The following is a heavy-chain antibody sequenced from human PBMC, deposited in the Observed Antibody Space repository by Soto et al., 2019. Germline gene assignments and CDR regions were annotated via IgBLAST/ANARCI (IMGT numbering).Heavy chain of an antibody. CDR3: ARRVAATPDKNWFDP. V-gene: IGHV1-3*01. J-gene: IGHJ5*02. Sequence: VKVSCKASGYTFTSYAMHWVRQAPGQRLEWMGWINAGNGNTKYSQKFQGRVTITRDTSASTAYMELSSLRSEDTAVYYCARRVAATPDKNWFDPWGQGTLVTVSS. D-gene: IGHD2-15*01. CDR1: GYTFTSYA. CDR2: INAGNGNT.